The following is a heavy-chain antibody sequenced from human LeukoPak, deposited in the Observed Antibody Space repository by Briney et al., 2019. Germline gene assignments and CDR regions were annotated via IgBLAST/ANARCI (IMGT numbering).Heavy chain of an antibody. CDR1: GYTFTSYG. CDR2: ISAYNGNT. V-gene: IGHV1-18*01. J-gene: IGHJ4*02. Sequence: ASVKVSCKASGYTFTSYGISWVRQAPGQGLEWMGWISAYNGNTNYAQKLQGRVTMTTDTSTSTAYMELRSLRSDDTAVYYCAGVITMVRGPKFDYWAREPWSPSPQ. D-gene: IGHD3-10*01. CDR3: AGVITMVRGPKFDY.